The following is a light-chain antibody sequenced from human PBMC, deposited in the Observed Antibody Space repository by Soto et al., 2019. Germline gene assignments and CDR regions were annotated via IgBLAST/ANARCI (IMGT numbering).Light chain of an antibody. Sequence: DIQMTQSPSSLSASVGDRVTITCQASHDITSYLNWYQQKPGEAPKLLIYAASTLYGGVPSRFSGSGSGTDFALTITSLQAEDFATYYCQQLRMYPSTFGGGTKVEIK. CDR1: HDITSY. CDR2: AAS. CDR3: QQLRMYPST. V-gene: IGKV1-9*01. J-gene: IGKJ4*01.